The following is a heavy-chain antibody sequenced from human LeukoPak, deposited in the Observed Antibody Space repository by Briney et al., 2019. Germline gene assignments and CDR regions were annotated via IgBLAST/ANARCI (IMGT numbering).Heavy chain of an antibody. V-gene: IGHV1-46*01. J-gene: IGHJ5*02. CDR1: GYTFTSYY. CDR3: ARVRKRITMIVVTKAEGWFDP. Sequence: GASVKVSCKASGYTFTSYYMHWVRQAPGQGLEWMGIINPSGGSTSYAQKFQGRVTMTRDMSTSTVYMELSSLRSEDTAVYYCARVRKRITMIVVTKAEGWFDPWGQGTLVTVSS. CDR2: INPSGGST. D-gene: IGHD3-22*01.